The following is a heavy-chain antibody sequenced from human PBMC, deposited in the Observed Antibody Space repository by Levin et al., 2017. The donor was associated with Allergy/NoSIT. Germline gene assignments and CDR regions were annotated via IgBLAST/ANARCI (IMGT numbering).Heavy chain of an antibody. J-gene: IGHJ6*02. CDR3: ARDRTITTTGETYDYGMDG. CDR2: IYYSGST. V-gene: IGHV4-59*01. CDR1: GGSISGYY. D-gene: IGHD7-27*01. Sequence: MAGGSLRLSCTVSGGSISGYYWSWIRQPPGKGLEWIGYIYYSGSTKYNPSLKSRVTISVDTSKNQFSLKLSSVTAADTAVYYCARDRTITTTGETYDYGMDGWGQGTTVTVSS.